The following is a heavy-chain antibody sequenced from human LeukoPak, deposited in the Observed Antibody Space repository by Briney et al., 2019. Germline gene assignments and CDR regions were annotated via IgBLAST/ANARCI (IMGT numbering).Heavy chain of an antibody. Sequence: PGGSLRLSCVASGFTFSNYNMNWVRQAPGKGLEWVSDISSSSRAIYYADSVKGRFTISRDNAKNSLYLQMNSLRAEDTAVYYCVRPYSSGWDNWFDPWGQGTLVTVSS. V-gene: IGHV3-48*01. CDR2: ISSSSRAI. CDR3: VRPYSSGWDNWFDP. CDR1: GFTFSNYN. J-gene: IGHJ5*02. D-gene: IGHD6-19*01.